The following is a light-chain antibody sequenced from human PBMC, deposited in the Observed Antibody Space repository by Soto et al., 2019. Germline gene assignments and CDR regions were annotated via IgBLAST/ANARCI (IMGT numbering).Light chain of an antibody. Sequence: SQAVSLGERATINCKSSPSVLYSSNNKNYLAWYQQKPGQPPKLLIYWASTRESGVPDRFSGSGSGTDFTLTISSLQAEDVAVYYCQQYYSTPTWTFGQGTKVEIK. CDR3: QQYYSTPTWT. CDR1: PSVLYSSNNKNY. J-gene: IGKJ1*01. CDR2: WAS. V-gene: IGKV4-1*01.